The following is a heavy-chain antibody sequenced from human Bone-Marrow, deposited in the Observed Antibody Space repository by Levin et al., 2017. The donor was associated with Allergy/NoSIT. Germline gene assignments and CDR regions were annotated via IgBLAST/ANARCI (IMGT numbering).Heavy chain of an antibody. CDR3: ARGEASAFDY. J-gene: IGHJ4*02. Sequence: PSQTLSLPCAISGDSVSSTSVAWNWIRQSPSRGLEWLGRTYYRSRWYNDYAGSVKSRITINPDTSKNQFSLQLNSVTPEDTAVYYCARGEASAFDYWGQGTLVTVSS. CDR1: GDSVSSTSVA. V-gene: IGHV6-1*01. D-gene: IGHD2-15*01. CDR2: TYYRSRWYN.